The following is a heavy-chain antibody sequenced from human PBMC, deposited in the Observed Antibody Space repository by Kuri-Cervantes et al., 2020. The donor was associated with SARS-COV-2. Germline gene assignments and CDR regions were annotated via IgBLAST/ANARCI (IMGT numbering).Heavy chain of an antibody. Sequence: GESLKISCAASGFTFSSYWVHWVRQAPGKGLVWVSRINSDGSSTSYADSVKGRFTISRDNAKNTLYLQMNSLRAEDTAVYYCAPRGEGSGFDYWGQGTLVTVSS. CDR3: APRGEGSGFDY. V-gene: IGHV3-74*01. J-gene: IGHJ4*02. CDR2: INSDGSST. D-gene: IGHD3-16*01. CDR1: GFTFSSYW.